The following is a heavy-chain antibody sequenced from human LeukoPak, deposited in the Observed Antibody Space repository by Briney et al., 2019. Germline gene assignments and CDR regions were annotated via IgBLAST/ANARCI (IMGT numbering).Heavy chain of an antibody. J-gene: IGHJ5*02. CDR3: AAGGRQKLLFDP. CDR2: IVVGSGNT. D-gene: IGHD3-16*01. V-gene: IGHV1-58*01. CDR1: GFTFTSSA. Sequence: ASVKVSCKASGFTFTSSAVQWVRQARGQRLEWIGWIVVGSGNTNYAQKFQERVTITRDMSTSTAYVELSSLRSEDTAVYYCAAGGRQKLLFDPWGQGTLVTVSS.